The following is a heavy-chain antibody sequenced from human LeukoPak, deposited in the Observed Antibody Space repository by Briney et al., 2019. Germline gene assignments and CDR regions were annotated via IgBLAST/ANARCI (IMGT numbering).Heavy chain of an antibody. CDR1: GFTLSSYA. CDR2: ISVSGNT. Sequence: GGSLRLSCAASGFTLSSYAMSWVRQGPGKGLEWVSAISVSGNTYHADSVKGRFTISRDDTQNTLYLQMNSLSAEDTAVYYCAKESRSLPYYYFDYWGQGTLVTVPS. CDR3: AKESRSLPYYYFDY. D-gene: IGHD2-21*01. V-gene: IGHV3-23*01. J-gene: IGHJ4*02.